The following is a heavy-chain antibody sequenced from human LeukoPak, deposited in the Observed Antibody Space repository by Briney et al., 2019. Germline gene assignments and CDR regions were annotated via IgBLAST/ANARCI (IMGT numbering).Heavy chain of an antibody. Sequence: SKTLSLTCAVYGGSFSGYYWSWIRQPPGKGLEWIGEINHSGSTNYNPSLKSRVTISVDTSKNQFSLKLSSVTAADTAVYYCARLGWGVPAAILFDYWGQGTLVTVSS. J-gene: IGHJ4*02. D-gene: IGHD2-2*02. CDR2: INHSGST. CDR3: ARLGWGVPAAILFDY. CDR1: GGSFSGYY. V-gene: IGHV4-34*01.